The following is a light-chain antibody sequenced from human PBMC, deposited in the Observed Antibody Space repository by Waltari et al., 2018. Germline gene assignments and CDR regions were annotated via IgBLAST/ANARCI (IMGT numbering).Light chain of an antibody. V-gene: IGKV3-11*01. Sequence: EIVLTQSPGTLSLSPGERATLSCRASQSVRGYLAWYQQKPGQAPRLLIYDTSNRATGIPGRFSGSGSGTDFTLTISSLEPEDFAVYYCQHRGHWPPDATFGPGTKVDIK. CDR1: QSVRGY. CDR2: DTS. CDR3: QHRGHWPPDAT. J-gene: IGKJ3*01.